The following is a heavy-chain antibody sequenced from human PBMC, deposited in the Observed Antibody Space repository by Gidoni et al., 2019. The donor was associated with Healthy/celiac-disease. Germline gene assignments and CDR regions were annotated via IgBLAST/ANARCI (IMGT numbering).Heavy chain of an antibody. CDR1: GGSFSGYY. CDR3: ARAVTRGFHY. Sequence: QVQLQQWGAGLLKPSETLSLTCAVYGGSFSGYYWSWIRQPPGKGLEWIGEINHSGSTNYNPSLKSRVTISVDTSKNQFSLKLSSVTAADTAVYYCARAVTRGFHYWGQGTLVTVSS. CDR2: INHSGST. D-gene: IGHD3-10*01. J-gene: IGHJ4*02. V-gene: IGHV4-34*01.